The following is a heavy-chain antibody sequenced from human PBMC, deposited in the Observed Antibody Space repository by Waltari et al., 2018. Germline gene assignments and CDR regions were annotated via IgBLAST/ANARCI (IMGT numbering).Heavy chain of an antibody. J-gene: IGHJ6*02. CDR2: VDPEDGET. D-gene: IGHD2-8*01. Sequence: QAPGKGLEWMGLVDPEDGETIYAEKFQGRVTITADTSTDTAYMELSSLRSEDTAVYYCARVYAVYYYYGMDVWGQGTTVTVSS. CDR3: ARVYAVYYYYGMDV. V-gene: IGHV1-69-2*01.